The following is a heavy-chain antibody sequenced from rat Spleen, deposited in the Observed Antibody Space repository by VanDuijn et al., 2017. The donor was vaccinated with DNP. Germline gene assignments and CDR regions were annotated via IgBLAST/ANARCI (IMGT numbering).Heavy chain of an antibody. V-gene: IGHV3-3*01. CDR2: VNSADRP. D-gene: IGHD1-2*01. Sequence: EVQLQESGPGLVESPQSLSLTCSVTGYSITRNFRWNWIRKFPGNKLEWMGYVNSADRPYYNPSLKRRISITRDTSKNQFFLQVNSVTTEDTATYYCASGPNGYNYFDYWGQGVMVTVSS. J-gene: IGHJ2*01. CDR1: GYSITRNFR. CDR3: ASGPNGYNYFDY.